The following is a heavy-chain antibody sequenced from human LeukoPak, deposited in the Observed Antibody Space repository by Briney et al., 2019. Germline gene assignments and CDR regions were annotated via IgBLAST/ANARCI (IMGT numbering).Heavy chain of an antibody. CDR3: AKGPLRGTAAAIDY. J-gene: IGHJ4*02. CDR2: ISYDGRNI. V-gene: IGHV3-30*18. CDR1: GFTLNNYG. D-gene: IGHD2-2*01. Sequence: GGSLRLSCAASGFTLNNYGMHWVRQAPGKGLEWVAVISYDGRNIHYPDSVKGRFTISRDISTDTLWLQMDSLRTEDTAVYYCAKGPLRGTAAAIDYWGQGTLVTVSS.